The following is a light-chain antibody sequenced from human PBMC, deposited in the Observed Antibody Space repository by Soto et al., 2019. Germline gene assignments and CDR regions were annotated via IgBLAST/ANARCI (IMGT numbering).Light chain of an antibody. J-gene: IGLJ1*01. CDR3: SSYTSSSTHYV. V-gene: IGLV2-14*01. CDR2: DVS. Sequence: SALTQPASGSGSPRQSITISCTGTSSDVGGYNYVSWYQQHPGKAPKLMIYDVSNRPSGVSNRFSGSKSGNTASLTISGLQAEDEADYYCSSYTSSSTHYVFGTGTKVTVL. CDR1: SSDVGGYNY.